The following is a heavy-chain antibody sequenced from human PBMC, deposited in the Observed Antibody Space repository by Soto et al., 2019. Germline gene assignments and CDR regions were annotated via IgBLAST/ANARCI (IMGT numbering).Heavy chain of an antibody. CDR3: GRGGTPIDY. V-gene: IGHV1-18*01. Sequence: QVHLVQSGAEVKKPGASVKVSCTASGYTFTNFGISWVRQAPGQGLEWMGWISAYNGNTNYAQKFQGRVTMTTDTSTITAYMELRSLRSDGTAVYYCGRGGTPIDYWGQGTLVTVSS. CDR2: ISAYNGNT. CDR1: GYTFTNFG. J-gene: IGHJ4*02. D-gene: IGHD3-16*01.